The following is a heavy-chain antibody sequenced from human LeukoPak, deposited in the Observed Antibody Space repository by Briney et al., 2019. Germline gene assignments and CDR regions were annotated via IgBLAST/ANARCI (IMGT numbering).Heavy chain of an antibody. CDR2: IRYDGSNK. V-gene: IGHV3-30*02. J-gene: IGHJ4*02. CDR1: GFTFSSYG. Sequence: GGSLRLSCAASGFTFSSYGMHWVRQAPGKGLEWVAFIRYDGSNKYYADSVKGRFTISRDNSKNTLYPQMNSLRAEDTAVYYCAKGPQQLAPFDYWGQGTLVTVSS. D-gene: IGHD6-6*01. CDR3: AKGPQQLAPFDY.